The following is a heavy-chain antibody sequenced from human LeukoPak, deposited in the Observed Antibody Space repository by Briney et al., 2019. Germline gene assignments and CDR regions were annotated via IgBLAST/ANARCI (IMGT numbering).Heavy chain of an antibody. D-gene: IGHD2-15*01. CDR1: GFTFSSYA. CDR2: ISGSGGST. J-gene: IGHJ4*02. V-gene: IGHV3-23*01. CDR3: AKDRGGFLLHFDY. Sequence: GGSLRLSCAASGFTFSSYAMSWVRQAPGKGLEWVSAISGSGGSTYYTDSVKGRFTISRDNSKNTLYLQMNSLRAEDTAVYYCAKDRGGFLLHFDYWGQGTLVTVSS.